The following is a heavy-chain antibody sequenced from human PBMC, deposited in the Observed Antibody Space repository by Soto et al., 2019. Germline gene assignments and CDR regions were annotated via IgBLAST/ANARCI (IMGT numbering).Heavy chain of an antibody. CDR3: ARSQGSSTSLEIYYYYYYGMDV. Sequence: QVQLVQSGAEVQKPGSSVEVSCKASGGTFSSYAISWVRQAPGQGLEWMGGIIPISDTTNYAQKFQGRVTITADESTSTAYMELSSLRSEDTAVYYCARSQGSSTSLEIYYYYYYGMDVWGQGTTVTVSS. CDR1: GGTFSSYA. V-gene: IGHV1-69*01. J-gene: IGHJ6*02. CDR2: IIPISDTT. D-gene: IGHD2-2*01.